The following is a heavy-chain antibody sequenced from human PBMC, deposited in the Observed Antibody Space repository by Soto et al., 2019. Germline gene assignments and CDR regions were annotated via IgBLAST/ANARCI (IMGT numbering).Heavy chain of an antibody. V-gene: IGHV4-61*01. CDR1: GGSVSSGSYY. CDR2: IYYSGST. J-gene: IGHJ4*02. CDR3: ARLKTGDDLLFDS. D-gene: IGHD7-27*01. Sequence: SETLYLTCTVSGGSVSSGSYYWSWLRQPPGKGLEWIGYIYYSGSTNYNPSLKSLVTISVDTSKNQFSLKLSSVTAADPAVYYCARLKTGDDLLFDSWGQGPLVTVSS.